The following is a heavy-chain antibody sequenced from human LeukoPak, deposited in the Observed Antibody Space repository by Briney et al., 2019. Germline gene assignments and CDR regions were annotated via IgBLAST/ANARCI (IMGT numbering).Heavy chain of an antibody. V-gene: IGHV5-51*01. CDR3: ARLGSRHGYNWGDL. D-gene: IGHD5-24*01. CDR1: GFSFIIYW. Sequence: GESLKISCKTSGFSFIIYWIVWVRQTPGKGLEWMGNISPSDSRTTYSPSFQGQVTISADKSINTAYLQWKSLNTSDTATYYCARLGSRHGYNWGDLWGQGTLVSVSS. CDR2: ISPSDSRT. J-gene: IGHJ5*02.